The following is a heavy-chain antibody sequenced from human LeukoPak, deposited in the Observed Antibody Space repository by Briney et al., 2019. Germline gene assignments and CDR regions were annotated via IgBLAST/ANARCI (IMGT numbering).Heavy chain of an antibody. D-gene: IGHD3-10*01. J-gene: IGHJ4*02. CDR1: GFTFSSYS. CDR3: ARDDGSGSYPTYFDY. V-gene: IGHV3-48*01. CDR2: ISSSSSTI. Sequence: GGSLRLSCAASGFTFSSYSMNWVRQAPGKGLEWVSYISSSSSTIYYADSVKGRFTISRDNAKNSLYLQMNSLRAEDTAVYYCARDDGSGSYPTYFDYWGQGTLVTVSS.